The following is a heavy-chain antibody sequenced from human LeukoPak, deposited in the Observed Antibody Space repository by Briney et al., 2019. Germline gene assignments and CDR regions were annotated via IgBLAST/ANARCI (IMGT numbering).Heavy chain of an antibody. CDR2: INPSDGST. Sequence: ASVKVSCKASGYTFTSYYVHWVRQAPGQGLEWVGTINPSDGSTTYAQKFQGRVTMTRDTSISTAYMELSRLRSDDTAVYYCARSVRSGDRLGFDYWGQGTLVTVSS. CDR3: ARSVRSGDRLGFDY. D-gene: IGHD7-27*01. V-gene: IGHV1-2*02. CDR1: GYTFTSYY. J-gene: IGHJ4*02.